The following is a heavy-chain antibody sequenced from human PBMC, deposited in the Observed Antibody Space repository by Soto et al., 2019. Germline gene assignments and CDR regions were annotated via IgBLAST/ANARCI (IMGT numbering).Heavy chain of an antibody. CDR3: AKVYSEWGPLFDY. CDR1: GFTFSSYA. D-gene: IGHD3-22*01. J-gene: IGHJ4*02. CDR2: ISGSGGST. V-gene: IGHV3-23*01. Sequence: VQLLESGGGLVQPGGSLRLSCAASGFTFSSYAMSWVRQAPGKGLEWVSAISGSGGSTYYADSVKGRFTISGDNAKNTLYLQMNSLRAEDTAVYYCAKVYSEWGPLFDYWGQGTLVTVSS.